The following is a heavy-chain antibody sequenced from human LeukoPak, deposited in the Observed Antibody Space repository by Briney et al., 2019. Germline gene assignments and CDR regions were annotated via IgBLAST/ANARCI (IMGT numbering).Heavy chain of an antibody. CDR3: ARDLGGSGSYSFDY. CDR2: IIPIFGTA. V-gene: IGHV1-69*01. D-gene: IGHD3-10*01. J-gene: IGHJ4*02. Sequence: SVKVSRKASGGTFSSYAISWVRQAPGQGLECMGGIIPIFGTANYAQKFQGRVTITADESTSTAYMELSSLRSEDTAVYYCARDLGGSGSYSFDYWGQGTLVTVYS. CDR1: GGTFSSYA.